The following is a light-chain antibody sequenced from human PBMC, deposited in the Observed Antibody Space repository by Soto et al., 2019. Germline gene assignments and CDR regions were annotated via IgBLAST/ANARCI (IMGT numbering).Light chain of an antibody. J-gene: IGKJ5*01. CDR1: QSGGSN. Sequence: EIVMTQSPATLSVSPVERVTLSCRARQSGGSNLAWYQQKPGQAPRLLIYGASTRATGIPARFSGSGSETEFTLTISSLQAEDSAVYFCQQYGSSPRTFGQGTRLEIK. CDR2: GAS. CDR3: QQYGSSPRT. V-gene: IGKV3-15*01.